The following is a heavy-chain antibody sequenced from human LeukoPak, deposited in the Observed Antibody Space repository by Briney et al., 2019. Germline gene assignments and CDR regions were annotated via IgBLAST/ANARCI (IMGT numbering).Heavy chain of an antibody. V-gene: IGHV1-2*02. CDR3: ARDHLELRIEYWFDP. J-gene: IGHJ5*02. CDR2: INPNSGGT. CDR1: GYTFTGYY. Sequence: ASVKVSCKASGYTFTGYYMHWVRQAPGQGLEWMGWINPNSGGTNYAQKFQGRVTMTRDTSISTAYMELSRLRSDDTAVYYCARDHLELRIEYWFDPWGQGNLVTVSS. D-gene: IGHD1-7*01.